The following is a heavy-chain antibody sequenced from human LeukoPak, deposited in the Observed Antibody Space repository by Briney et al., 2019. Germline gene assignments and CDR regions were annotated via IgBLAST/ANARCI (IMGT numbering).Heavy chain of an antibody. Sequence: GGSLRLSCAASGFTFSGHAMHWVRQAPGKGLEWVSLISGDGGSTYYADSVKGRFTISRDNSKNSLYLQMNSLRTEDTALYYCAKDVAVGQGGFDYWGQGTLVTVSS. V-gene: IGHV3-43*02. CDR1: GFTFSGHA. CDR2: ISGDGGST. J-gene: IGHJ4*02. CDR3: AKDVAVGQGGFDY. D-gene: IGHD3-16*01.